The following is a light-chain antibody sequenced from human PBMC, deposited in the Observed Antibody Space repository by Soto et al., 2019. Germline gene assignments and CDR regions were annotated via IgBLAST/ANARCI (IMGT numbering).Light chain of an antibody. CDR3: KQYNNWRK. V-gene: IGKV3-15*01. CDR1: QSVSSN. CDR2: GAS. Sequence: EIVITHSPSTLSVSPVERATLSFRASQSVSSNLAWYQQKPGQAPRLLIYGASTRATGIPARFSGSGSGTEFTLTISSLQSEDFAVYYCKQYNNWRKFGQGTKVDIK. J-gene: IGKJ1*01.